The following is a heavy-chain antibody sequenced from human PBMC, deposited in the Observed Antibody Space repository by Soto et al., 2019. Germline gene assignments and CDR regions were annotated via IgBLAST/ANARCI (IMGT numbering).Heavy chain of an antibody. CDR1: GYTFSDYY. D-gene: IGHD2-8*02. J-gene: IGHJ4*02. Sequence: QVHLVQSGAEVKRAGASVTVSCKASGYTFSDYYIHWVRQAPGQGLPWMGCINPKSGDRRYAQMFRGWVFMTRDTSISTAYMEVSGLKSDDTAVYFCARGAEVGIELAAFDQWGQGTLVTVSA. V-gene: IGHV1-2*04. CDR3: ARGAEVGIELAAFDQ. CDR2: INPKSGDR.